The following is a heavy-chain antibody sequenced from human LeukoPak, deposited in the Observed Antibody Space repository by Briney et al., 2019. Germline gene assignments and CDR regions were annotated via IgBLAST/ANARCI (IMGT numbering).Heavy chain of an antibody. J-gene: IGHJ4*02. V-gene: IGHV4-59*01. CDR2: IYHSGTT. CDR3: ARDRPGGSSLDY. Sequence: PSETLSLTCTVSGVFISSYYWSWIRQPPGKGLEWIGYIYHSGTTNYNPSLKSRVIISVDTSKNQFSLKLTSVTAADTAVYYCARDRPGGSSLDYWGQGTLVTVSS. CDR1: GVFISSYY. D-gene: IGHD6-13*01.